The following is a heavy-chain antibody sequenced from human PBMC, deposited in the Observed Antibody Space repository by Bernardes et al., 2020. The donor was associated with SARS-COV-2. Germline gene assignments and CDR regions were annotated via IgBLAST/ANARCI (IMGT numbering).Heavy chain of an antibody. CDR2: INSDGSST. V-gene: IGHV3-74*01. J-gene: IGHJ6*02. CDR1: GFTFSSYW. Sequence: GGSLRLSCAASGFTFSSYWMHWVRQAPGKGLVWVSRINSDGSSTSYADSVKGRFTISRDNAKNTLYLQMNSLRAEDTAVYYCASVMATWDRGLFSNTYYFYGMDVWGQGTTVTVSS. CDR3: ASVMATWDRGLFSNTYYFYGMDV. D-gene: IGHD3-10*01.